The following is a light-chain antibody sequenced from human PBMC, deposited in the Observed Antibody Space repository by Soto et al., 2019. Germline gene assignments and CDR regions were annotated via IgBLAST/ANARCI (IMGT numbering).Light chain of an antibody. CDR2: YIS. Sequence: EIVIRQSPATLSVSPGETASLSCRASQSAGNFLAWYQQKPGQAPRLIIYYISTRATGIPARFSGSGSGTEFTLTIKSLQSEESAVYYCKQHNQWPITVGQGTRLELK. CDR1: QSAGNF. V-gene: IGKV3D-15*01. CDR3: KQHNQWPIT. J-gene: IGKJ5*01.